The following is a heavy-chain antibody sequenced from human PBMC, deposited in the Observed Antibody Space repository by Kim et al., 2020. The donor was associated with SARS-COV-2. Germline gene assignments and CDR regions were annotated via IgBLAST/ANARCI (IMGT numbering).Heavy chain of an antibody. CDR2: IYYSGST. Sequence: SETLSLTCTVSGGSISSSSYYWGWIRQPPGKGLEWIGSIYYSGSTYYNPSLKSRVTISVDTSKNQFSLKLSSVTAAATAVYYCARMYYYDSSGSPTYNWFCPWGQGTLVTVSS. CDR3: ARMYYYDSSGSPTYNWFCP. CDR1: GGSISSSSYY. V-gene: IGHV4-39*07. J-gene: IGHJ5*02. D-gene: IGHD3-22*01.